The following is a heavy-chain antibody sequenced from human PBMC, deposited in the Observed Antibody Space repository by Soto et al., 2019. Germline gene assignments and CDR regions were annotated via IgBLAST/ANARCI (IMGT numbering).Heavy chain of an antibody. CDR3: ARRWGSFRVFEINYFDP. D-gene: IGHD3-16*02. J-gene: IGHJ4*02. CDR1: GDSIRTAIW. V-gene: IGHV4-4*02. Sequence: QVQLQESGPKLVKPSGTLSLSCTVTGDSIRTAIWWSSVRQSPERGLEWIGEVYYTATTHSNPSLGNLVIVAGNKSRNQFSLSWSYVTAADTAIYYGARRWGSFRVFEINYFDPWGQGAVVTVSS. CDR2: VYYTATT.